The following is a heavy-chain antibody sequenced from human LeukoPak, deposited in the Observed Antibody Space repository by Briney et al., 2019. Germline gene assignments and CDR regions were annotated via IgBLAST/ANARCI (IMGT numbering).Heavy chain of an antibody. CDR1: GYTFTSYY. Sequence: ASVKVSCKASGYTFTSYYMHWVRQAPGQGLEWMGIINPSGGSTSYAQKFQGRVTITADKSTSTAYMELSSLRSEDTAVYYCARSLKRYYYDSSGYSPDDPFDYWGQGTLVTVSS. V-gene: IGHV1-46*01. J-gene: IGHJ4*02. CDR2: INPSGGST. D-gene: IGHD3-22*01. CDR3: ARSLKRYYYDSSGYSPDDPFDY.